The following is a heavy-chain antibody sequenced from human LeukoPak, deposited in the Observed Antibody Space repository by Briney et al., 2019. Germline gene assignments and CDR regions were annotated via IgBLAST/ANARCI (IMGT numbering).Heavy chain of an antibody. CDR3: VKDANWACDY. J-gene: IGHJ4*02. V-gene: IGHV3-30*02. D-gene: IGHD7-27*01. CDR1: GFTFSTNA. CDR2: IKGDGKNK. Sequence: GGSLRLSCAASGFTFSTNAMHWVRQAPGKGLEWVAHIKGDGKNKWYSDSVRGRLTISRDTSKNTLYLQMNSLRVDDTAVYYCVKDANWACDYWGQGTLVTVSS.